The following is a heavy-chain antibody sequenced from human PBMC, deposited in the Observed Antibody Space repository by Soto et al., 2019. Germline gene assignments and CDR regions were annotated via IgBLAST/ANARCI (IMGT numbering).Heavy chain of an antibody. V-gene: IGHV4-59*01. CDR3: ARGSNYDSSGYPSY. D-gene: IGHD3-22*01. CDR2: IYYSGST. CDR1: GGSISSYY. Sequence: PSETLSLTCTVSGGSISSYYWSWIRQPPGKGLEWIGYIYYSGSTNYNPSLKSRVTISVDTSKNQFPLKLSSVTAADTAVYYCARGSNYDSSGYPSYWGQGTLVTVSS. J-gene: IGHJ4*02.